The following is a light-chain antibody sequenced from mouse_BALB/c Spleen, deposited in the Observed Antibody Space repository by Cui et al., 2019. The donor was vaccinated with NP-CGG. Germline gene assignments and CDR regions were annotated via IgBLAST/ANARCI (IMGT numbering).Light chain of an antibody. CDR2: GTN. J-gene: IGLJ1*01. CDR1: TGAVTTSNY. CDR3: ALWYSNHWV. Sequence: AVVTQESALTTSPGEIVTLTCRSSTGAVTTSNYANWVQEKPDHLFTGLIGGTNNRAPGFPARFSGSLIGDKAALTITGAQTEDEATYFCALWYSNHWVFGGGTKLTVL. V-gene: IGLV1*01.